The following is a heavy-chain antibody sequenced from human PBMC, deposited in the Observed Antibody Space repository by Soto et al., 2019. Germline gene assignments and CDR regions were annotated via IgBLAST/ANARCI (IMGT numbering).Heavy chain of an antibody. CDR1: GGSVNGYY. J-gene: IGHJ5*02. Sequence: QVHLQQWGAGLLKPSETLSLTCAVYGGSVNGYYWNWIRQPPGKGLEWIGEINHTGGTHYNPSLKSRVPISVDTSTNQFSLRLSSVTAADTAIYYCATRITVFGLLIPPFDPWGQRTQFTVSS. CDR3: ATRITVFGLLIPPFDP. V-gene: IGHV4-34*02. D-gene: IGHD3-3*01. CDR2: INHTGGT.